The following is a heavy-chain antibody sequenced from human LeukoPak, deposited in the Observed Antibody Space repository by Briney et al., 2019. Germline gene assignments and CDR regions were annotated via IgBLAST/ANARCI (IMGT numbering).Heavy chain of an antibody. J-gene: IGHJ6*02. Sequence: GGSLRLSCAASGFTFSSYAMHWVRQAPGKGLEWVAVISYDGSNKYYADSVKGRFTISRDNSKNTLYLQMNSLRAEDTAVYYCARDRGAVAGLGDYYYGMDVWGQGTTVTVSS. CDR1: GFTFSSYA. CDR2: ISYDGSNK. CDR3: ARDRGAVAGLGDYYYGMDV. D-gene: IGHD6-19*01. V-gene: IGHV3-30-3*01.